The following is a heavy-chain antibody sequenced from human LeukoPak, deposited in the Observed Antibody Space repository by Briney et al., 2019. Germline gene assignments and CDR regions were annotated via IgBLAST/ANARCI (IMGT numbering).Heavy chain of an antibody. Sequence: PGRSLRLSCAASGFTFSSYAMRWVRQAPGKGLEWVAVISYDGSNKYYADSVKGRFTISRDNSKNTLYLQMNSLRAEDTAVYYCAREVVVVAATRYNWFDPWGQGTLVTVSS. V-gene: IGHV3-30-3*01. CDR3: AREVVVVAATRYNWFDP. CDR1: GFTFSSYA. D-gene: IGHD2-15*01. CDR2: ISYDGSNK. J-gene: IGHJ5*02.